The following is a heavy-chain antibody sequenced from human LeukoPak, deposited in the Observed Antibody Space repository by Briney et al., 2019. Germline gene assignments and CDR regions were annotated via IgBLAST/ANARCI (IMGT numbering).Heavy chain of an antibody. J-gene: IGHJ4*02. CDR3: ARHARGYSYGPYYFDY. V-gene: IGHV4-34*01. CDR1: GGSFSGYY. Sequence: SETLSLTCAVYGGSFSGYYWSWIRQPPGKGLEWIGEINHSGSTSYNPSLKSRVTISVDTSKNQFSLKLSSVTAADTAVYYCARHARGYSYGPYYFDYWGQGTLVTVSS. D-gene: IGHD5-18*01. CDR2: INHSGST.